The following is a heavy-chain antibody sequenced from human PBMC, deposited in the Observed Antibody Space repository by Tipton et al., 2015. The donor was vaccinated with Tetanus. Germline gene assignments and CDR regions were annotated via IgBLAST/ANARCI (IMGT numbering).Heavy chain of an antibody. Sequence: TLSLTCAVSGESFSGHYWTWIRQPPGKEPEWVGYVYHSGATNYHPSLKSRLAISADTSKNQFSLNLRSVITADTAVYYCAREVPAAGHFDSWGQGTLVTVSS. CDR1: GESFSGHY. J-gene: IGHJ4*02. V-gene: IGHV4-59*11. D-gene: IGHD2-2*01. CDR2: VYHSGAT. CDR3: AREVPAAGHFDS.